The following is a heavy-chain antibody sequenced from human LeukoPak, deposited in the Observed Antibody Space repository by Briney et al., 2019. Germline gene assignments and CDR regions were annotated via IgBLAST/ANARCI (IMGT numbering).Heavy chain of an antibody. D-gene: IGHD6-6*01. CDR2: INPNSGGT. Sequence: ASVKVSCKASGYTFTGYYMHWVRQAPGQGLEWMGWINPNSGGTNYAQKLQGRVTMTTDTSTSTAYMELRSLRSDDTAVYYCARAGGYSSSSLVAFDIWGQGTMVTVSS. CDR1: GYTFTGYY. J-gene: IGHJ3*02. V-gene: IGHV1-2*02. CDR3: ARAGGYSSSSLVAFDI.